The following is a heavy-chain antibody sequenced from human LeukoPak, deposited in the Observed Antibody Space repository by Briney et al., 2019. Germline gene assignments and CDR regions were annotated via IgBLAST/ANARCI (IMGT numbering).Heavy chain of an antibody. J-gene: IGHJ4*02. Sequence: ASVKVSCKASGYTFTGYYMHWVRQAPGQGLEWMGWINPNSGGTNYAQKFQGRVTMTRDTSISTAYMELSRLRSDDTAVYYCARSRTLSGYSSSSDYWGQGTLVTVSS. CDR1: GYTFTGYY. D-gene: IGHD5-18*01. CDR3: ARSRTLSGYSSSSDY. V-gene: IGHV1-2*02. CDR2: INPNSGGT.